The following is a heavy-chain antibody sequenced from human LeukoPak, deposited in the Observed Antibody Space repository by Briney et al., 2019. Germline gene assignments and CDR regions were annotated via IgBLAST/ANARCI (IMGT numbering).Heavy chain of an antibody. V-gene: IGHV3-48*01. CDR1: GFTFSTYS. J-gene: IGHJ4*02. Sequence: PGGSLRLSCAASGFTFSTYSMNWVRRAPGKRLEWVSYITSSSETIYYADSVKGRFTTSRDNARNSLYLQMNSLRAEDTAVYYCARDKHNWNYEGLDYWGQGTLVTVPS. CDR3: ARDKHNWNYEGLDY. D-gene: IGHD1-7*01. CDR2: ITSSSETI.